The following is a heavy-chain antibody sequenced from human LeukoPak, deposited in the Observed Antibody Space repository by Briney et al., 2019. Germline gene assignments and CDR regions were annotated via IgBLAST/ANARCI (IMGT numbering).Heavy chain of an antibody. CDR2: IYTGGTT. V-gene: IGHV3-53*01. D-gene: IGHD5-24*01. Sequence: GGSLRLSCAVSGFSVSGTHMSWVRQAPGKGLEWVSAIYTGGTTYYADSVKGRFTVSRDNSKNTLYLHLNNLRAEDTAVYYCARGGEGYSDDAFEVWGLGTAVTVSS. J-gene: IGHJ3*01. CDR1: GFSVSGTH. CDR3: ARGGEGYSDDAFEV.